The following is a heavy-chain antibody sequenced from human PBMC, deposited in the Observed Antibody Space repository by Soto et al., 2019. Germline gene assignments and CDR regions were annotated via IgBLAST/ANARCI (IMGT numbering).Heavy chain of an antibody. J-gene: IGHJ6*03. CDR2: INPNSGGT. CDR1: GYTFTGYY. D-gene: IGHD3-10*01. V-gene: IGHV1-2*02. Sequence: ASVKVSCKASGYTFTGYYMHWVRQAPGQGLEWMGWINPNSGGTNYAQKFQGQVTISADKSISTAYLQWSSLKASDTAMYYCAKVGSRVRRYYYYYMDVWGKGTTVTVSS. CDR3: AKVGSRVRRYYYYYMDV.